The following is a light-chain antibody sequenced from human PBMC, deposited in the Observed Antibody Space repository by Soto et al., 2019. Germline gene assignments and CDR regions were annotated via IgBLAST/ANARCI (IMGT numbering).Light chain of an antibody. Sequence: DIVMTQSPDSLAVSLGERATINCKSSQSVLYSSNNKNYLAWYQQKPGQPPKLLIYWASTRESGVPDRFSGSGSRTDFTLTISSLQAEDVAVYYCQQYYSTPWTFGQGTQV. CDR2: WAS. CDR1: QSVLYSSNNKNY. J-gene: IGKJ1*01. V-gene: IGKV4-1*01. CDR3: QQYYSTPWT.